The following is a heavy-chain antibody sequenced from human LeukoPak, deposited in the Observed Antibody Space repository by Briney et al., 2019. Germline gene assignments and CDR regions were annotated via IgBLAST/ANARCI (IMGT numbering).Heavy chain of an antibody. Sequence: SGTPSLTSTVSRGSTSSHYWNWIPQPPGKGLEWIGHIHYSGSTNYNPSLKSRVTISVDTSKNQFSLKLSSVPPADTAVYYCARGAADSYSYYYYMDVWGKGTTVTVSS. D-gene: IGHD6-13*01. V-gene: IGHV4-59*11. CDR2: IHYSGST. CDR3: ARGAADSYSYYYYMDV. CDR1: RGSTSSHY. J-gene: IGHJ6*03.